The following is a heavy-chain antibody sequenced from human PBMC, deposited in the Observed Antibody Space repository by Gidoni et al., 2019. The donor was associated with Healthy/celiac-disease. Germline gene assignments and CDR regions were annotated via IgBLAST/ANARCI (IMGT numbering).Heavy chain of an antibody. J-gene: IGHJ6*02. V-gene: IGHV1-2*02. D-gene: IGHD1-26*01. Sequence: QVQLVQSGAEVKKPGASVKVSCKASGYTFPGSSMHWVRQAPGQGLEWMGWINPNSGGTNYAQKFQGRVTMTRDTSISTAYMELSRLRSDDTAVYYCARDISIVGARPHYYYGMDVWGQGTTVTVSS. CDR2: INPNSGGT. CDR3: ARDISIVGARPHYYYGMDV. CDR1: GYTFPGSS.